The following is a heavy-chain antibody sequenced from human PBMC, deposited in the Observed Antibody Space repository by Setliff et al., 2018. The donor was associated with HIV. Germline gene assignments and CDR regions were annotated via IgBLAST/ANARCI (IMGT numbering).Heavy chain of an antibody. CDR3: ARGGGAGTTVYYYMDV. CDR1: GFIFSTYA. Sequence: PGGSLRLSCEASGFIFSTYAMAWVRQAPGKGLEWISSIKWDGSYTYYVDSVKGRFTIARDNAKNSLYLQMNSLRDEDTAVYYCARGGGAGTTVYYYMDVWGKGTTVTVS. CDR2: IKWDGSYT. V-gene: IGHV3-21*01. D-gene: IGHD1-7*01. J-gene: IGHJ6*03.